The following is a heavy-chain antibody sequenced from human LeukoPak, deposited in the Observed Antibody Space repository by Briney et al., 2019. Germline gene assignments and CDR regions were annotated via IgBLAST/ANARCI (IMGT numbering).Heavy chain of an antibody. J-gene: IGHJ4*02. V-gene: IGHV4-39*01. D-gene: IGHD3-22*01. CDR1: GGSISSSRYY. CDR2: IYYSGTT. Sequence: PSETLSLTCTVSGGSISSSRYYWTWIRQPPEMGLEWIANIYYSGTTYYNPSLKSRVTISIDTSKNQFSLGLSSVTAADTAVYYCVSSPVDSIVIVGRSPYFDYWGQGALVTVSS. CDR3: VSSPVDSIVIVGRSPYFDY.